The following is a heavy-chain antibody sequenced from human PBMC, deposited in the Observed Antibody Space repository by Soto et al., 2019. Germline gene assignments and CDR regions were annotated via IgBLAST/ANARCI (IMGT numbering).Heavy chain of an antibody. V-gene: IGHV4-30-4*01. D-gene: IGHD6-13*01. CDR1: GGSISSGDYY. Sequence: SETLSLTCTVSGGSISSGDYYWSWIRQPPGKGLEWIGYIYYSGSTYYNPSLKSRVTISVDTSKNQFSLKLSSVTAADTAVYYCARDHTTAAGNWFDPRGQGTLVTVSS. J-gene: IGHJ5*02. CDR3: ARDHTTAAGNWFDP. CDR2: IYYSGST.